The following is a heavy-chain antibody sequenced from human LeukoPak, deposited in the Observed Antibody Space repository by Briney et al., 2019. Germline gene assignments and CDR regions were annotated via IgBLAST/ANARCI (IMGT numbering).Heavy chain of an antibody. D-gene: IGHD3-10*01. CDR3: ASEVSIGGALDY. Sequence: PGGSLRLSCAASGFTFSSYAMHWVRQAPGKGLEWVTVISYDGSNKYYADSVKGRFTISRDNSKNTLYLQMNSLRAEGTAVYYCASEVSIGGALDYWGQGTLVTVSS. CDR1: GFTFSSYA. V-gene: IGHV3-30-3*01. J-gene: IGHJ4*02. CDR2: ISYDGSNK.